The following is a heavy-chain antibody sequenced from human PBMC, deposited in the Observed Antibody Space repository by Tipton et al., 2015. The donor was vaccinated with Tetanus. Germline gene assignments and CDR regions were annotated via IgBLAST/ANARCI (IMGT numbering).Heavy chain of an antibody. CDR1: GFIFSSYG. CDR2: SWYDGTDK. D-gene: IGHD2-15*01. Sequence: SLRLSCAASGFIFSSYGIHWVRQAPGKGLEWVAVSWYDGTDKYYADSVKGRLTISRDNSKNTLYLQMNSLRAEDTAVYYCARKADCSGGSCFSGDFANWGQGTQVTVSS. CDR3: ARKADCSGGSCFSGDFAN. J-gene: IGHJ4*02. V-gene: IGHV3-33*01.